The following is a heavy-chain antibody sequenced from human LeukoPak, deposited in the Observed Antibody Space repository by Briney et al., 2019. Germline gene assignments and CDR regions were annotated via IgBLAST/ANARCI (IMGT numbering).Heavy chain of an antibody. Sequence: GGSLRLSCAASGFAFSTYAMSWVRQAPGKGLEWVSALSGSGASTYYADSVKGRFTISRDNSKNTLYLQMNSLRAEDTAVYYCAKDQSYGFDYWGQGTLVTVSS. V-gene: IGHV3-23*01. CDR1: GFAFSTYA. CDR3: AKDQSYGFDY. J-gene: IGHJ4*02. D-gene: IGHD5-18*01. CDR2: LSGSGAST.